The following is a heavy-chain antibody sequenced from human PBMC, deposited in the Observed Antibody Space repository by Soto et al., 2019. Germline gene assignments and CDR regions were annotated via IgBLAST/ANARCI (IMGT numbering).Heavy chain of an antibody. CDR1: GFTFSSYA. D-gene: IGHD3-3*01. CDR2: ISGSGGST. V-gene: IGHV3-23*01. Sequence: GGSLRLSCAASGFTFSSYAMSWVRQAPGKGLEWVSAISGSGGSTYYADPVKGRFTISRDNSKNTLYLQMNSLRAEDTAVYYCAKGGEYTIFGNYFDYWGQGTLVTVSS. CDR3: AKGGEYTIFGNYFDY. J-gene: IGHJ4*02.